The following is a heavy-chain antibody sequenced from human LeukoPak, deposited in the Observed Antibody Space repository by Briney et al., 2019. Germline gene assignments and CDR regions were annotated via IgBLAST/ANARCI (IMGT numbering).Heavy chain of an antibody. D-gene: IGHD6-13*01. V-gene: IGHV4-34*01. CDR1: GGSFSGYY. CDR3: ARRRGRDSSSWPVNRPNHHYYYYMDV. J-gene: IGHJ6*03. CDR2: INHSGST. Sequence: SETLSLTCAVYGGSFSGYYWSWIRQPPGKGLEWIGEINHSGSTNYNPSLKSRVTISVDTSKNQFSLKLNSVTAADTAVYYCARRRGRDSSSWPVNRPNHHYYYYMDVWGKGTTVTISS.